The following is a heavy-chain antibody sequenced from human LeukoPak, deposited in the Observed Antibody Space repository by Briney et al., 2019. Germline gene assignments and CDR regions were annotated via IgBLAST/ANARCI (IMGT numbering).Heavy chain of an antibody. CDR1: GYTFTTYY. CDR3: ARGDCSSTSCYSLWFDP. D-gene: IGHD2-2*01. J-gene: IGHJ5*02. Sequence: ASVKVSCKASGYTFTTYYIHWVRQAPGQGLEWMGIINPTGGSTNYAQQFQGRVTMTRDTSTRTVFMELNSLRSEDTAVYYCARGDCSSTSCYSLWFDPWGQGTLVTVSS. CDR2: INPTGGST. V-gene: IGHV1-46*01.